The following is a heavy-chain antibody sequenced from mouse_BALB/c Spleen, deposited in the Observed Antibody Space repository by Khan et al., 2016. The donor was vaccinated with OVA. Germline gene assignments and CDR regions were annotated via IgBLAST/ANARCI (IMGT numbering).Heavy chain of an antibody. CDR2: ISTGGST. CDR3: ARDYWFVY. V-gene: IGHV5-6-5*01. CDR1: GFTFSNYA. Sequence: EVELVESGGGLVTPGRSLKVSCAASGFTFSNYAMSWVRQTPEKRLEWVASISTGGSTYYPDNVKGRFTISRDNARNILYLQMSSLRSEDTAMYYCARDYWFVYWGQGTLVTVSA. J-gene: IGHJ3*01.